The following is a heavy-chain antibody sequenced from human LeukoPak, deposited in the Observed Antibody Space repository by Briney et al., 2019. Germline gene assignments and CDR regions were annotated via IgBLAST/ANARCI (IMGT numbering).Heavy chain of an antibody. J-gene: IGHJ4*02. CDR3: ARSYCPSNSCYGVKFDY. D-gene: IGHD2-2*01. Sequence: PGGSLRLSCAASGFTFTNYAMHWVRQALGKGLEWVAIISFDGSYKYYADSVKGRFTISRDNSKNTLYLQMNSLRAEDTAVYYCARSYCPSNSCYGVKFDYWGQGILVTVSS. CDR1: GFTFTNYA. V-gene: IGHV3-30*04. CDR2: ISFDGSYK.